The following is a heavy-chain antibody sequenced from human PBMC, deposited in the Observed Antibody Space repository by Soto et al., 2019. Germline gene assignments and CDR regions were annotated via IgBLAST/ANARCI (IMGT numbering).Heavy chain of an antibody. D-gene: IGHD6-13*01. CDR3: ERGYSSRMYYFDY. CDR2: IIPIFGTA. CDR1: ADTFISYA. Sequence: SVKVSGNASADTFISYASIWVRQAPGQGLEWMGGIIPIFGTANYAQKFQGRVTITADKSTSTAYMELSSLRSEDTAVYYCERGYSSRMYYFDYWGQGTLVTVSS. J-gene: IGHJ4*02. V-gene: IGHV1-69*06.